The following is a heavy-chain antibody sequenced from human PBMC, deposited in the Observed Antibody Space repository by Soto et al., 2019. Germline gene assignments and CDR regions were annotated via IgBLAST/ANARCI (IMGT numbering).Heavy chain of an antibody. D-gene: IGHD3-3*01. CDR3: AREEFDFWSGYSYYYYMDV. CDR2: MNPNSGNT. Sequence: ASVKVSCKASGYTFTSYDINWVRQATGQGLEWMGWMNPNSGNTGYAQKFQGRVTMTRNTSISTAYMELSSLRSEDTAVYYCAREEFDFWSGYSYYYYMDVWGKETTVNVSS. CDR1: GYTFTSYD. J-gene: IGHJ6*03. V-gene: IGHV1-8*01.